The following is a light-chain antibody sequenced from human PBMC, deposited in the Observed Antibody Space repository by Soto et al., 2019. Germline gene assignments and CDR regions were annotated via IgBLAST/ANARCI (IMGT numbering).Light chain of an antibody. CDR1: QYIGNY. CDR3: QQSGT. V-gene: IGKV1-39*01. J-gene: IGKJ4*01. CDR2: VAS. Sequence: DLQATQSPPSRSASVGDTIKITCRATQYIGNYLNWYQVKPGKAPKLLIYVASSLQSGVPSRFSGSGSGTDFTLTISSLQPEDVATYYCQQSGTFGGGTKLDIK.